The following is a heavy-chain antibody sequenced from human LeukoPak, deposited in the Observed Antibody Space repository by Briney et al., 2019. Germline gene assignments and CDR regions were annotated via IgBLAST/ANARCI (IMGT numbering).Heavy chain of an antibody. D-gene: IGHD3-3*01. CDR1: GFTFSSYA. Sequence: GGSLRLSCAASGFTFSSYAMSWVRQAPGKGLEWVSAISGSGGSTYYADSVKGRFTISRDNSKTTLYLQMNSLRAEDTAVYYCAKHVLRFLEWLPIDAFDIWGQGTMVTVSS. CDR3: AKHVLRFLEWLPIDAFDI. V-gene: IGHV3-23*01. CDR2: ISGSGGST. J-gene: IGHJ3*02.